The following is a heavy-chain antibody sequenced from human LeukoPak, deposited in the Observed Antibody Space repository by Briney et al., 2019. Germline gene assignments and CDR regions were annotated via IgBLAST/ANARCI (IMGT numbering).Heavy chain of an antibody. Sequence: GESLKTSSDGSGYSFAFHWIAWVRQMPGKGLEWMGIIYPGDSDTRYSPAFQGQVTISADTSISTAYLQWSSLKASDTAIYYCARQDPAGIYYFDNRGPGTLVTVSS. CDR1: GYSFAFHW. J-gene: IGHJ4*02. CDR3: ARQDPAGIYYFDN. CDR2: IYPGDSDT. D-gene: IGHD2-15*01. V-gene: IGHV5-51*01.